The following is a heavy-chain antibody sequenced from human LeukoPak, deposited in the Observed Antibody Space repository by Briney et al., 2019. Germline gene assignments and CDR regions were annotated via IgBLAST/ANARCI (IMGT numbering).Heavy chain of an antibody. CDR3: ARIPGGYYYGMDV. Sequence: GGSLRLSCAASGFTFSSYSMNWVRQAPGKGLEWVSYISSRSSNIYYADSVKGRFTISRDTAKNSLYLQVNSLRDEDTAVYYCARIPGGYYYGMDVWGQGTTVTVSS. V-gene: IGHV3-48*02. CDR1: GFTFSSYS. CDR2: ISSRSSNI. D-gene: IGHD3-16*01. J-gene: IGHJ6*02.